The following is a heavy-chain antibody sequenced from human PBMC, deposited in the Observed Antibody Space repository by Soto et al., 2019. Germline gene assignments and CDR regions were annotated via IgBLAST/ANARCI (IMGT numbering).Heavy chain of an antibody. V-gene: IGHV4-59*01. D-gene: IGHD5-12*01. CDR2: MFHSGSP. Sequence: PSETLSLTCTVSSGSITTDYWTWIRQPPGAGLEWVGYMFHSGSPSYNPSLESRHTMSLDTSRNQFSLKLSSVTAADTAVYYCARVKATYNWFFDLWGHGTLVTVSS. CDR1: SGSITTDY. J-gene: IGHJ2*01. CDR3: ARVKATYNWFFDL.